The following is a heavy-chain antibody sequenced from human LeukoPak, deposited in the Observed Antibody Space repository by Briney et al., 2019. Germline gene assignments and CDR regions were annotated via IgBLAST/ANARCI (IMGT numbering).Heavy chain of an antibody. CDR2: IYYSGST. V-gene: IGHV4-39*07. Sequence: PSETLSLTCTVSGGSISSSSYYWGWIRQPPGKGLEWIGSIYYSGSTYYNPSLKSRVTISVDTSKNQFSLKLSPVTAADTAVYYCARITWEFLPYFDYWGQGTLVTVSS. J-gene: IGHJ4*02. CDR3: ARITWEFLPYFDY. D-gene: IGHD3-10*01. CDR1: GGSISSSSYY.